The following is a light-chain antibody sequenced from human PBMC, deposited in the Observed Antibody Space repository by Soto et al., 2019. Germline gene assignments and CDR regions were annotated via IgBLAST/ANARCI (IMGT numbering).Light chain of an antibody. J-gene: IGKJ2*01. V-gene: IGKV1-39*01. CDR3: QQSHGIPYT. Sequence: DIQMTQSPSSLSASVGDRVTITCRASQNISTYLNWYQQEPGKAPKLLIYAASILQSGVPSRFSGSGSGTDFTLTISSLQPEDFAAYYCQQSHGIPYTFGQGTKLEIK. CDR1: QNISTY. CDR2: AAS.